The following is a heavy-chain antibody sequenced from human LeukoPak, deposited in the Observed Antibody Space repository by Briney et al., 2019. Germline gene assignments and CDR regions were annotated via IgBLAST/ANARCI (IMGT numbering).Heavy chain of an antibody. CDR3: ARFYDSSGYIDY. J-gene: IGHJ4*02. V-gene: IGHV3-7*01. CDR1: GFTFSSYA. D-gene: IGHD3-22*01. Sequence: GGSLRLSCAASGFTFSSYAMTWVRQAPGKGLEWVANIKQDGSEEYYVDSVKGRFTISRDNAKNSLYLQMNSLRAEDTAVYFCARFYDSSGYIDYWGQGTLVTVSS. CDR2: IKQDGSEE.